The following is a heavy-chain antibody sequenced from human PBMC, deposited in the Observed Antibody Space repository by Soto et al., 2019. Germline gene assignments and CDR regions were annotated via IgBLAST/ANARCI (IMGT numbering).Heavy chain of an antibody. CDR3: XRGKDCNNGVCSLFDN. CDR2: IYSDGST. V-gene: IGHV3-74*01. Sequence: EVQLVESGGGLVQPGGSLRLSCAASGFTFSRYWIHWVRQVPGKGLVWVSRIYSDGSTTYADSVKGRFTISRDNAKNTVXXQMXXLXAXDXXVXXXXRGKDCNNGVCSLFDNWGQGALVTVSS. J-gene: IGHJ4*02. CDR1: GFTFSRYW. D-gene: IGHD2-8*01.